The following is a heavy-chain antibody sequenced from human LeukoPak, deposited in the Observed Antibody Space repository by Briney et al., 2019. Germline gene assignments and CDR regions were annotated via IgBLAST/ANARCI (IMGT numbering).Heavy chain of an antibody. Sequence: SQTLSLTCTVSGGSISSGDYYWSWIRQPPGKGLEWIGYIYYSGSTYYNPSLKSRVTISVDTSKNQFSLKLSSVTAADTAVYYCARVWFGELLRSDYWGQGTLVTVSS. CDR1: GGSISSGDYY. J-gene: IGHJ4*02. V-gene: IGHV4-30-4*01. CDR2: IYYSGST. CDR3: ARVWFGELLRSDY. D-gene: IGHD3-10*01.